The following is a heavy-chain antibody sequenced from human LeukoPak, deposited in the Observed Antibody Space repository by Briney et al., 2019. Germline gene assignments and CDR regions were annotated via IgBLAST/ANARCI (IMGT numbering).Heavy chain of an antibody. CDR2: IYYSGST. D-gene: IGHD6-13*01. CDR1: GGSIGSYY. CDR3: ARHDGLGIAAAVGYFQH. V-gene: IGHV4-59*08. J-gene: IGHJ1*01. Sequence: SETLSLTCTVSGGSIGSYYWSWLRQPPGKGLEWIGYIYYSGSTNYNPSLKSRVTISVDTSKNQFSLKLRSVTAADTAVYYCARHDGLGIAAAVGYFQHWGQGTLVTVSS.